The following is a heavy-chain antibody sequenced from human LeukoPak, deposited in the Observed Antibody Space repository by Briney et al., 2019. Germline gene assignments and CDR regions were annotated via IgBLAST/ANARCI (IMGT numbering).Heavy chain of an antibody. D-gene: IGHD6-19*01. Sequence: GASVKVFCKTSGYAFTTYAFNWVRQAPGQGLEWMGWINTNTGNPMYAQGFTGRFVFSLDISVSTAYLQISSLKAEDTAVYYCASCPGAVAATCFDYWGQGTLVTVSS. CDR3: ASCPGAVAATCFDY. J-gene: IGHJ4*02. CDR1: GYAFTTYA. V-gene: IGHV7-4-1*02. CDR2: INTNTGNP.